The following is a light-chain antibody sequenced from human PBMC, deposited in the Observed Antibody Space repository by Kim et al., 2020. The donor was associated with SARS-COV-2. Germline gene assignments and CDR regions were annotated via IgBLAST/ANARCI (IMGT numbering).Light chain of an antibody. Sequence: AAVGDRVTITCRESRDISNNLKWYQQKPGKAPKGLIYDASNVHTGVSSRFSGSGAGTDFTFTITSLQPEDVATYYCQQFDNLSLTCGGGTKVDIK. CDR2: DAS. J-gene: IGKJ4*01. V-gene: IGKV1-33*01. CDR1: RDISNN. CDR3: QQFDNLSLT.